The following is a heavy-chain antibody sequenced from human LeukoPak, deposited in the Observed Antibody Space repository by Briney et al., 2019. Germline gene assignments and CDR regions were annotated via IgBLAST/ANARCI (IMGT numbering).Heavy chain of an antibody. V-gene: IGHV3-21*01. D-gene: IGHD3-22*01. CDR1: GFTFSSYS. J-gene: IGHJ5*02. Sequence: GGSLRLSCAASGFTFSSYSMNWVRQAPGKGLEWVSSISSSSSYIYYADSVKGRFTISRDNAKNSLYLQMNSLRAEDTAVYYCARDYDSSGYRSRYNWFDPWGQGTLVTVSS. CDR3: ARDYDSSGYRSRYNWFDP. CDR2: ISSSSSYI.